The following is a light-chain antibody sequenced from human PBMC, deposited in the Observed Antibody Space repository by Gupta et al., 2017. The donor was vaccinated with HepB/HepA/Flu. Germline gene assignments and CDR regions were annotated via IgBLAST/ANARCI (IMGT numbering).Light chain of an antibody. CDR3: CSYAGSKIFVV. V-gene: IGLV2-11*01. Sequence: QPALTQPRSVSGSPGQSVTISCSGTSSDVGRYNYVSWYRHRPGKGPKLIIYDVNKWPSGVPGRFSGSKSGNTASLTISGLQAEDEAVYYCCSYAGSKIFVVFGEGTKLTVL. J-gene: IGLJ2*01. CDR2: DVN. CDR1: SSDVGRYNY.